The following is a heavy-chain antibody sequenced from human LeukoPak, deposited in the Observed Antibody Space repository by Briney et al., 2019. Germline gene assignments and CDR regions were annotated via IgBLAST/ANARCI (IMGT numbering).Heavy chain of an antibody. CDR3: ARDRNDYVWGSCVSRFDP. Sequence: ASVKVSCKASGYTFTGYYMHWVRQAPGQGLEWMGWINPNSGGTNYAQKFQGRVTMTRDTSISTAYMELRSLRSDDTAVYYCARDRNDYVWGSCVSRFDPWGQGTLVTVSS. D-gene: IGHD3-16*01. J-gene: IGHJ5*02. CDR1: GYTFTGYY. V-gene: IGHV1-2*02. CDR2: INPNSGGT.